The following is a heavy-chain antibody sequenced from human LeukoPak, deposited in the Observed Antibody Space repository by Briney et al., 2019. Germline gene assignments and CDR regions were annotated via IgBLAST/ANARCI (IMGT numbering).Heavy chain of an antibody. J-gene: IGHJ4*02. V-gene: IGHV3-7*01. CDR1: GFTFSNYW. Sequence: GGSLRLSCAASGFTFSNYWMSWVRQAPGKGLEWVANIKEDGTEKCYVDSVKGQFTISRDNAKNSLYLQMNSLRAEDTAVYYCARDREGYYEFWSGYIKYWGQGTLLTVSS. D-gene: IGHD3-3*01. CDR2: IKEDGTEK. CDR3: ARDREGYYEFWSGYIKY.